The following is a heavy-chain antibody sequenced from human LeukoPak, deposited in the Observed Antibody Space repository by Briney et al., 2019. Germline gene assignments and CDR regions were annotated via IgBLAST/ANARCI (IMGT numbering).Heavy chain of an antibody. CDR1: GFSFSTYW. Sequence: PGGSLRLSCAASGFSFSTYWMSWVRQAPGKGLEWVAVISYDGSNKYYADSVKGRFTISRDNSKNTLYLQMNSLRAEDTAVYYCARDRPIVGATRGSDYWGQGTLVTVSS. J-gene: IGHJ4*02. V-gene: IGHV3-30*07. CDR3: ARDRPIVGATRGSDY. D-gene: IGHD1-26*01. CDR2: ISYDGSNK.